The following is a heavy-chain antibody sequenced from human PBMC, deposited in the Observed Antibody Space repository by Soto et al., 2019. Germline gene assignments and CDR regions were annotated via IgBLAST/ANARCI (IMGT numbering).Heavy chain of an antibody. CDR2: IWYDGSNK. D-gene: IGHD3-16*01. V-gene: IGHV3-33*01. Sequence: QTGGSLRLSCAASGFTFSSYGMHWVRQAPGKGLEWVAVIWYDGSNKYYADSVKGRFTISRDNSKNTLYLQMNSLRAEDTAVYYCAREGEHLDYYGMDVWGQGTTVTVSS. CDR3: AREGEHLDYYGMDV. J-gene: IGHJ6*02. CDR1: GFTFSSYG.